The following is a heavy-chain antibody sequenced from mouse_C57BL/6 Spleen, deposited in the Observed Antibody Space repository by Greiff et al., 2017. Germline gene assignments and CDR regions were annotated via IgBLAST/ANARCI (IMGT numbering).Heavy chain of an antibody. Sequence: EVHLVESGGGLVKPGGSLKLSCAASGFTISSYAMSWVRQTPEKRLEWVATISDGGSYTYYPDNVKGRFTISRDNAKNNLYLQMSHLKSEDTAMYYCARGNYYFDYWGQGTTLTVSS. CDR2: ISDGGSYT. CDR3: ARGNYYFDY. J-gene: IGHJ2*01. CDR1: GFTISSYA. V-gene: IGHV5-4*01.